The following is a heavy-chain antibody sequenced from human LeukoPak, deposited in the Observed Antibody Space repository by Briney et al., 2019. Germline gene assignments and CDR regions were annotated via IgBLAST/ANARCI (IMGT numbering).Heavy chain of an antibody. CDR3: ARVGVYCSSTSCPDY. CDR1: GFTVSSNY. Sequence: GGSLRLSCAASGFTVSSNYMSLVRQAPGKGLEWVSVIYSGGSTYYADSVKGRFTISRDNSKNTLYLQMNSLRAEDTAVYYCARVGVYCSSTSCPDYWGQGTLVTVSS. CDR2: IYSGGST. D-gene: IGHD2-2*01. J-gene: IGHJ4*02. V-gene: IGHV3-66*01.